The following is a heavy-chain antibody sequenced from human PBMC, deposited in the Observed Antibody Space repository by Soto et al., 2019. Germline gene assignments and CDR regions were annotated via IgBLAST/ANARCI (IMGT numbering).Heavy chain of an antibody. CDR2: ISSSSSII. Sequence: EVQLVESGGGLVQPGGSLRLSCAASGFSFATYGMNWVRQAPGKGLEWVSFISSSSSIIHYADSVDGRFTISRDDAKNSLYLQMNSLRDEDTAVYYCAKTGGTETNNWFDPWGQGTLVTVSS. D-gene: IGHD2-15*01. CDR3: AKTGGTETNNWFDP. J-gene: IGHJ5*02. CDR1: GFSFATYG. V-gene: IGHV3-48*02.